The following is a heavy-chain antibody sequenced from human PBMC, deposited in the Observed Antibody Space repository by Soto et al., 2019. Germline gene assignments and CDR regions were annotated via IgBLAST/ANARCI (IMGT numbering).Heavy chain of an antibody. D-gene: IGHD2-2*02. CDR3: ATSAIISRDY. V-gene: IGHV3-30*03. CDR1: GFTFTSYG. J-gene: IGHJ4*02. CDR2: ISDDGANK. Sequence: QVQLVESGGGVVQPGRSLTLSCAASGFTFTSYGIHWVRQAPGRGLEWVAVISDDGANKYYADSVEGRFTISRDNSKNTVYLQMNSLRLEDTAVYYCATSAIISRDYWGQGTLVTVSS.